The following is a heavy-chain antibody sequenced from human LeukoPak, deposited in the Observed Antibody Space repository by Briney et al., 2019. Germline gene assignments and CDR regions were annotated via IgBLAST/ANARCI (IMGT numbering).Heavy chain of an antibody. CDR3: ARGDIVVVTAIPYFDY. Sequence: SETLSLTCAVYGGSFSGYYWSWIRQPPGKGLEWIGEINHSGSTNYNPSLKSRVTISVDTSKNQFSLELSSVTAADTAVYYCARGDIVVVTAIPYFDYWGQGTLVTVSS. CDR1: GGSFSGYY. CDR2: INHSGST. V-gene: IGHV4-34*01. D-gene: IGHD2-21*02. J-gene: IGHJ4*02.